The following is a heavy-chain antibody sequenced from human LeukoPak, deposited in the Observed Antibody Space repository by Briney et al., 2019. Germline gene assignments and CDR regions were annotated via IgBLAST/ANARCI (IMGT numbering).Heavy chain of an antibody. CDR3: ARGVEPLAANTLAY. V-gene: IGHV3-53*01. J-gene: IGHJ4*02. D-gene: IGHD1-14*01. Sequence: PGGSLRLSCAASGFTVITNDMTWVRPAPGKGVEWVSVLYSDGNTKYADSVQGRFTISRDNSKNTLYLEMNSLSPDDTAVYYCARGVEPLAANTLAYWGQGTLVTVSS. CDR1: GFTVITND. CDR2: LYSDGNT.